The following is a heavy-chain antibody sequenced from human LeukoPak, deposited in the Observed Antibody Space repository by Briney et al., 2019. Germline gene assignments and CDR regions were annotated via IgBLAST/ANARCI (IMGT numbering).Heavy chain of an antibody. CDR2: INQYGNDK. CDR3: LREETIVVIREPPP. J-gene: IGHJ4*02. V-gene: IGHV3-7*01. D-gene: IGHD3-22*01. Sequence: GGSLRLSCAASGFTFSNYWMSWVRQAPGKGLEWMANINQYGNDKYYVDSVKGRFITSRDNAKTSLYLQMNSLRAEDTAIYYCLREETIVVIREPPPRGQGTLVTVSS. CDR1: GFTFSNYW.